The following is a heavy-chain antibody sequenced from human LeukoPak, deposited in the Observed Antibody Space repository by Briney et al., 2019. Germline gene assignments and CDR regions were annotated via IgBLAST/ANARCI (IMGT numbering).Heavy chain of an antibody. D-gene: IGHD1-26*01. Sequence: ASVKVSCKASGYTFTDYYMHWVRQAPGQGLEWMGWINPNSGDTNYAQKFQGRVTVTRDTSISTAYMELSRLRSDDTAVYYCARGGRRGSYYEYFHHWGQGTLVSVSS. J-gene: IGHJ1*01. CDR1: GYTFTDYY. V-gene: IGHV1-2*02. CDR3: ARGGRRGSYYEYFHH. CDR2: INPNSGDT.